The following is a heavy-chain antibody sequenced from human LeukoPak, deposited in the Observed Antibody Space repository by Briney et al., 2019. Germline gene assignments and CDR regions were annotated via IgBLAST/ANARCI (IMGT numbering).Heavy chain of an antibody. CDR1: GYTFTGYY. CDR2: INPNSGGT. V-gene: IGHV1-2*02. J-gene: IGHJ4*02. CDR3: ARAVNGSSFFRV. Sequence: ASVKVSCKASGYTFTGYYMHWVRQAPGQGLEWMGWINPNSGGTNYAQKFQGRVTMTRDTSTSTAYMELSRLRSDDTAVYYCARAVNGSSFFRVWGQGTLVTVSS. D-gene: IGHD6-13*01.